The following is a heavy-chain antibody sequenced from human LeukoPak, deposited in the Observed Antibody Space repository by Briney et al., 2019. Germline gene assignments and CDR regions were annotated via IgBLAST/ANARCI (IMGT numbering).Heavy chain of an antibody. J-gene: IGHJ4*02. CDR2: IKPTNGDT. Sequence: GASVKVSCKASGYTFTDYYLHWVRQAPGQGLEWMGWIKPTNGDTTFAQKFRGRVSMTRDTATSTAHLDLSSLTSDDTAVYYCARLGGKAADLDYWGQGTLVTVSS. CDR1: GYTFTDYY. D-gene: IGHD2-15*01. CDR3: ARLGGKAADLDY. V-gene: IGHV1-2*02.